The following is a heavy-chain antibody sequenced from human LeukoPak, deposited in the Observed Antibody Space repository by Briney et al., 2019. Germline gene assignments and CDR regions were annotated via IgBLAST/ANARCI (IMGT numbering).Heavy chain of an antibody. CDR3: AKEGHSGYELPS. D-gene: IGHD5-12*01. J-gene: IGHJ5*02. CDR1: GFTFSRYG. CDR2: IWYDGRHK. Sequence: GGSLRLSCGACGFTFSRYGKHGVRQAPGKGLEGVTFIWYDGRHKYYADSEKGRFPIHRDNSKHTVSAQKNSLRPEDTGVFFCAKEGHSGYELPSWGQGTLVTVSS. V-gene: IGHV3-30*02.